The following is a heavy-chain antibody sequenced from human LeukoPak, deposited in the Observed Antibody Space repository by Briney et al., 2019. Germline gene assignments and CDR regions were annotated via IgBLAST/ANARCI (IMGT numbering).Heavy chain of an antibody. CDR1: GGSVSSGSYY. V-gene: IGHV4-61*01. Sequence: SETLSLTCTVSGGSVSSGSYYWSWIRQPPGKGLEWIGYIYYSGSTNYNPSLKSRVTISVDTSKNQFSLKLSSVTAADTAVYYCGRDRPYSGYWLSYFDYWGQGTLASVSS. CDR3: GRDRPYSGYWLSYFDY. CDR2: IYYSGST. D-gene: IGHD5-12*01. J-gene: IGHJ4*02.